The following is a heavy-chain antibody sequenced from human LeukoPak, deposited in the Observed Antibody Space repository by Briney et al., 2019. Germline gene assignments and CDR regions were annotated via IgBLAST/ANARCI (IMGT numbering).Heavy chain of an antibody. Sequence: SETLSLTCTVSGGSISSGGYYWSWIRQHPGKGLGWIGYIYYSGSTYYNPSLKSRVTISVDTSKNQFSLKLSSVTAADTAVYYCARNGITFGGVIVPPDYWGQGTLVTVSS. CDR2: IYYSGST. V-gene: IGHV4-31*03. J-gene: IGHJ4*02. CDR1: GGSISSGGYY. D-gene: IGHD3-16*02. CDR3: ARNGITFGGVIVPPDY.